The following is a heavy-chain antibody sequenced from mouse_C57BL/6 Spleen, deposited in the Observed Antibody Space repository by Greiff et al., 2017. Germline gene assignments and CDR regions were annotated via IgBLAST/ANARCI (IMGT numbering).Heavy chain of an antibody. D-gene: IGHD3-3*01. CDR1: GFTFSDYG. CDR3: AGEGDGDYAMDY. V-gene: IGHV5-17*01. CDR2: ISSGSSTI. J-gene: IGHJ4*01. Sequence: EVQLVESGGGLVKPGGSLKLSCAASGFTFSDYGMHWVRQAPEKGLEWVAYISSGSSTIYYADTVKGRFTISRDNAKNTLFLQMTSLRSEDTAMYYCAGEGDGDYAMDYWGQGTSVTVSS.